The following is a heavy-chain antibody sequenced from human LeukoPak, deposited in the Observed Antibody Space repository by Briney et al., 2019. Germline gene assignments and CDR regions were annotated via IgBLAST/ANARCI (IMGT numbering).Heavy chain of an antibody. Sequence: ASVKVSCKASGYTFTSYYMHWVRQAPGQGLEWMGIINPSGGSTSYAQKFQGRVTMTTDTSKNQFSLKLSSVTAADTAVYYCARTATGYYGNDYWGQGTLVTVSS. V-gene: IGHV1-46*01. CDR2: INPSGGST. J-gene: IGHJ4*02. CDR1: GYTFTSYY. D-gene: IGHD3-9*01. CDR3: ARTATGYYGNDY.